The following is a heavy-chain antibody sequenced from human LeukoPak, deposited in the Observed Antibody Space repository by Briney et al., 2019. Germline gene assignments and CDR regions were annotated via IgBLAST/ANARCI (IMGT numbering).Heavy chain of an antibody. V-gene: IGHV5-51*01. CDR1: GYSFTSYY. CDR3: ARDSSGYYYFDY. CDR2: IYPGDSDT. Sequence: GESLKISCKASGYSFTSYYIGWVRQMPGKGLEWMGIIYPGDSDTSYSPSFQGQVTISADKSITTAYLQWSSLKASDTAMYYCARDSSGYYYFDYWGQGTLVTVSS. D-gene: IGHD3-22*01. J-gene: IGHJ4*02.